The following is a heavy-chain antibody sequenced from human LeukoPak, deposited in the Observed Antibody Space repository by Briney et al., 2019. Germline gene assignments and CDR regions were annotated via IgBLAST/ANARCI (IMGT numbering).Heavy chain of an antibody. CDR3: ARSPRFKIDY. CDR2: INHSGST. J-gene: IGHJ4*02. CDR1: GGSFSGYY. V-gene: IGHV4-34*01. D-gene: IGHD3-10*01. Sequence: PSETLSLTCAVYGGSFSGYYWSWIRQPPGKGLEWIGEINHSGSTNYNPSLKSRVTISVDTSKNQFSLKLSSVTAADTAVYYCARSPRFKIDYWGQGTLVTVSS.